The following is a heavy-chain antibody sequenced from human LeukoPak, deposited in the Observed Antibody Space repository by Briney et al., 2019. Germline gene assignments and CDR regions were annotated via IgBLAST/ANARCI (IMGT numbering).Heavy chain of an antibody. V-gene: IGHV4-38-2*02. CDR3: ARETSQKGAHYMDV. D-gene: IGHD3-16*01. CDR1: GYSISSGYH. J-gene: IGHJ6*03. Sequence: PSETLSLTCSVSGYSISSGYHWGWIRQPPGKGLEWIGYIYHSGSTYYNPSLKSRVTISVDTSKNQFSLKLSSVTAADTAVYYCARETSQKGAHYMDVWGKGTTVTISS. CDR2: IYHSGST.